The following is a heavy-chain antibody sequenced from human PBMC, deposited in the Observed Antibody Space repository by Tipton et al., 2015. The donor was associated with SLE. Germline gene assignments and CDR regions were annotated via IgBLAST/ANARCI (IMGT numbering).Heavy chain of an antibody. CDR3: ARPLEMATITVAFDY. CDR1: GGSISSSSYY. Sequence: LRLSCTVSGGSISSSSYYWGWIRQPPGKGLEWIGCIYYSASTYYNPSLKSRVTISVDTSKNQFSLKLRSVTAADTAVYYCARPLEMATITVAFDYWGQGTLVTV. V-gene: IGHV4-39*07. CDR2: IYYSAST. J-gene: IGHJ4*02. D-gene: IGHD5-24*01.